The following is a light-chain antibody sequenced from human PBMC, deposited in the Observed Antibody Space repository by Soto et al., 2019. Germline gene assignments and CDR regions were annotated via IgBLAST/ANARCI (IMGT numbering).Light chain of an antibody. CDR1: QSIDNY. CDR2: AAS. CDR3: QQSYTTLFT. V-gene: IGKV1-39*01. Sequence: DIQMTQSPSSLSSSVGDRVTITCRTSQSIDNYLKWYQQKPGKAPKLLMYAASTLQSSVPSRFSGSGSETEFTLTISGLPPEDLATYFCQQSYTTLFTFGPGTKVAL. J-gene: IGKJ3*01.